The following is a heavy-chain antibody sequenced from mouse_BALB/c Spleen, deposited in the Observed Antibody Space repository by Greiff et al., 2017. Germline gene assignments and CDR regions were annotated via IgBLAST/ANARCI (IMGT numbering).Heavy chain of an antibody. Sequence: EVQLVESGGGLVKPGGSLKLSCAASGFTFSSYAMSWVRQTPEKRLEWVATISSGGSYTYYPDSVKGRFTISRDNAKNTLYLQMSSLRSEDTAMYYCARRYDGYWYFDVWGAGTTVTVSS. V-gene: IGHV5-9-3*01. CDR2: ISSGGSYT. J-gene: IGHJ1*01. D-gene: IGHD2-3*01. CDR1: GFTFSSYA. CDR3: ARRYDGYWYFDV.